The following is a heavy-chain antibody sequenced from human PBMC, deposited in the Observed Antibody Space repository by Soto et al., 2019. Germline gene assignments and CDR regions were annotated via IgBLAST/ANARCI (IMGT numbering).Heavy chain of an antibody. CDR2: INRNSGGT. CDR1: GYTFTGYY. CDR3: ARGGGSYAGDY. J-gene: IGHJ4*02. D-gene: IGHD1-26*01. V-gene: IGHV1-2*04. Sequence: ASVKVSCKASGYTFTGYYMHWVRQAPGQGLEWMGWINRNSGGTNYAQKFQGWVTMTRDTSISTAYMELSRLRSDDTAVYYCARGGGSYAGDYWGQGTLVTVSS.